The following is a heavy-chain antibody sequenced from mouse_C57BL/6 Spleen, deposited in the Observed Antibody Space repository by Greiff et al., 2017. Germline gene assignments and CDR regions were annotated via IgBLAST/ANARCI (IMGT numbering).Heavy chain of an antibody. V-gene: IGHV1-80*01. Sequence: VKLVESGAELVKPGASVKISCKASGYAFSSYWMNWVKQRPGKGLEWIGQIYPGDGDTNYNGKFKGKATLTADKSSSTAYMQLSSLTSEDSAVYFCARRGSSSLYYFDYWGQGTTLTVSS. CDR2: IYPGDGDT. CDR3: ARRGSSSLYYFDY. J-gene: IGHJ2*01. CDR1: GYAFSSYW. D-gene: IGHD1-1*01.